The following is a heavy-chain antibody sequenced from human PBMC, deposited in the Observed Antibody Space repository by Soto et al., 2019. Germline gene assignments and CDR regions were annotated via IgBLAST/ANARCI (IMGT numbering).Heavy chain of an antibody. D-gene: IGHD2-2*01. J-gene: IGHJ6*02. CDR2: IIPIFGTA. CDR1: GGTFSSYA. V-gene: IGHV1-69*13. CDR3: AREDVVVPAAISYYYGMDV. Sequence: VASVKVSCKASGGTFSSYAISWVRQAPGQGLEWMGGIIPIFGTANYAQKFQGRVTITADESTSTAYMELSSLRSEDTAVYYCAREDVVVPAAISYYYGMDVWGQGTTVTVSS.